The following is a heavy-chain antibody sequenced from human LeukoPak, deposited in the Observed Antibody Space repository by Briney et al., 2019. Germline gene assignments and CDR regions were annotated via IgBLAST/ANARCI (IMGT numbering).Heavy chain of an antibody. J-gene: IGHJ6*02. CDR2: INHSGST. D-gene: IGHD3-10*01. CDR1: GGSFSGYY. V-gene: IGHV4-34*01. Sequence: SDTLSLTCAVYGGSFSGYYWSWIRQPPGKGLEWIGEINHSGSTNYNPSLKSRVTISVDTSKNQFSLKLSSVTAADTAVYYCARGYYIRYSPRDYYYGMDVWGQGTTVTVSS. CDR3: ARGYYIRYSPRDYYYGMDV.